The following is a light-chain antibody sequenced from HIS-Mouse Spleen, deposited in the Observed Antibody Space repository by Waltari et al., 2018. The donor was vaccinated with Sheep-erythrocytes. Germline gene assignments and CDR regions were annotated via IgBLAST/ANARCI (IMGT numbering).Light chain of an antibody. J-gene: IGLJ3*02. CDR3: CSYAGSSTPWV. Sequence: QSALTQPASVSGSPGQSITISCTGTSSDVGCSNTVSGYQHPPGKAPKLMIYEGSKRPSGVSNRFSGSKSGNTASLTISGLQAEDEADYYCCSYAGSSTPWVFGGGTKLTVL. CDR1: SSDVGCSNT. V-gene: IGLV2-23*01. CDR2: EGS.